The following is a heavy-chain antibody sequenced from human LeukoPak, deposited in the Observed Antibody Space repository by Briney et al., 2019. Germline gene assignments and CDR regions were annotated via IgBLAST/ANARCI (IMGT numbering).Heavy chain of an antibody. J-gene: IGHJ6*03. D-gene: IGHD3-22*01. CDR1: GYTFTDDY. CDR2: VDPENDET. CDR3: TTGLNYYDTSGYYYYYMDV. Sequence: ASVKVSCKASGYTFTDDYIHWVQQAPGKGLEWMGRVDPENDETMYAENFQGRVTITADTSTDTAYMELSSLRSDDTAVYYCTTGLNYYDTSGYYYYYMDVWGKGTTVTVSS. V-gene: IGHV1-69-2*01.